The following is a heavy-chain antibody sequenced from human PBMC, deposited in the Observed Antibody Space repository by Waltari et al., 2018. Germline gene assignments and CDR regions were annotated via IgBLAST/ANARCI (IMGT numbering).Heavy chain of an antibody. V-gene: IGHV4-4*02. D-gene: IGHD2-15*01. J-gene: IGHJ4*02. CDR3: ARDRGRGLFLDS. CDR2: IHGSGRS. CDR1: ADSMSPTYW. Sequence: QVQLQESGPGLVKPSGTLSVTCAVSADSMSPTYWWSWVRQPPGKGLEWIGQIHGSGRSNYNPSLESRVTVSIDTSTNQVSLRLTSATAADTAVYYCARDRGRGLFLDSWGQGTLVTVSP.